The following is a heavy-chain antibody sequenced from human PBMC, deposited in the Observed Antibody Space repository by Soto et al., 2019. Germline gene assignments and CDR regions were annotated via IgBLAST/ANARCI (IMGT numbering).Heavy chain of an antibody. V-gene: IGHV3-21*01. CDR1: GFTFSSYS. Sequence: GGSLRLSCAASGFTFSSYSMNWVRQAPGKGLEWVSSISSSSYIYYADSVKGRFTISRDNAKNSLYLQMNSLRAEDTAVYYCARTPAPSYDSSFDYYYGMDVWGQGTTVTVSS. CDR3: ARTPAPSYDSSFDYYYGMDV. D-gene: IGHD3-22*01. CDR2: ISSSSYI. J-gene: IGHJ6*02.